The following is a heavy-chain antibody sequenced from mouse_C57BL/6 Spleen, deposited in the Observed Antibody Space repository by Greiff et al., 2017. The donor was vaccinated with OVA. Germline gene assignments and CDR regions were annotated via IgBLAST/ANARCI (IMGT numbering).Heavy chain of an antibody. CDR2: ISSGGSYT. CDR1: GFTFSSYG. CDR3: ARHWEGRDFYYAMDY. V-gene: IGHV5-6*01. D-gene: IGHD4-1*01. J-gene: IGHJ4*01. Sequence: EVKVVESGGDLVKPGGSLKLSCAASGFTFSSYGMSWVRQTPDKRLEWVATISSGGSYTYYPDSVKGRFTISRDNAKNTLYLQMSSLKSEDTAMYYCARHWEGRDFYYAMDYWGQGTSVTVSS.